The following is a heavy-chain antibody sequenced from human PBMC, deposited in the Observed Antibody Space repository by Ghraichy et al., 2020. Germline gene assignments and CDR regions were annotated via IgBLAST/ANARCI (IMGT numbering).Heavy chain of an antibody. J-gene: IGHJ3*02. CDR3: ARRLRGEAFDI. CDR2: IYHSGST. D-gene: IGHD3-16*01. CDR1: GYSITSVYY. V-gene: IGHV4-38-2*01. Sequence: SETLSLTCAVSGYSITSVYYWGWIRQPPGKGLEWIGSIYHSGSTYYNPSLKSRVTISVDMSKNQFSLKLSSVTAADTAVYYCARRLRGEAFDIWGQGTMVIVSS.